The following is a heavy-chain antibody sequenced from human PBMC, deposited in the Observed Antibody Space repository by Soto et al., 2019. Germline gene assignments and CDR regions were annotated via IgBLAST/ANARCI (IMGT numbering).Heavy chain of an antibody. J-gene: IGHJ5*02. Sequence: LRLSCAASGFTFSTYNMNWVRQAPGKVLEWVSYISTNGRTSNYADSVKGRFTISRDNAKNSRDLQMNSLRDDDTAVYYCARATLESPHCTWGQGTLVTVSS. V-gene: IGHV3-48*02. CDR1: GFTFSTYN. D-gene: IGHD2-21*02. CDR2: ISTNGRTS. CDR3: ARATLESPHCT.